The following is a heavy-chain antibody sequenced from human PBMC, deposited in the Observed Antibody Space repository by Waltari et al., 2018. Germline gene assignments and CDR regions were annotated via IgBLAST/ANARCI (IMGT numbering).Heavy chain of an antibody. CDR3: ARSTYNDFWNWIDP. CDR1: GGSISSPHW. D-gene: IGHD3-3*01. J-gene: IGHJ5*02. V-gene: IGHV4-4*02. CDR2: ISHNGST. Sequence: QVQLQESGPGLVKPSGTLSLTCAVSGGSISSPHWWSWVRQPPEKGLAWIGEISHNGSTDYNPSLKSRGHISVDKSKNQFALKLTSVTAADTAVYYCARSTYNDFWNWIDPWGQGTLVTVSS.